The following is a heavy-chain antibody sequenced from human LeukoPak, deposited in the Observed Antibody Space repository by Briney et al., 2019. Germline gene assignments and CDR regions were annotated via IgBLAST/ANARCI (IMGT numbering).Heavy chain of an antibody. D-gene: IGHD3-10*01. V-gene: IGHV4-34*01. J-gene: IGHJ2*01. Sequence: PSETLSLTCAVYGGSFSGYYWSWIRQPPGKGLEWIGEINHSGSTNYNPSLKSRLTISVDTSKNQFSLELSSVTAADTAVYYCARHQGYGSGSYFYQVYWYFDLWGRGTLVTVSS. CDR3: ARHQGYGSGSYFYQVYWYFDL. CDR1: GGSFSGYY. CDR2: INHSGST.